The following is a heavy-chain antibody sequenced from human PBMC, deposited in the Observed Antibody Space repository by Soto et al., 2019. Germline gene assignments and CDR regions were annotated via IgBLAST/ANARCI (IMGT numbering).Heavy chain of an antibody. CDR2: IIPIFGTA. D-gene: IGHD2-15*01. Sequence: QVQLVQSGAEVKKPGSSVKVSCKASGGTFSSYAISWVRQAPGQGLEWMGGIIPIFGTANYAQKFQGRVTITADESTSTACMEVSSLRSEDTAVYYCATETVIVVVVAATRGSYGMDVWGQGTTVTVSS. CDR1: GGTFSSYA. CDR3: ATETVIVVVVAATRGSYGMDV. V-gene: IGHV1-69*01. J-gene: IGHJ6*02.